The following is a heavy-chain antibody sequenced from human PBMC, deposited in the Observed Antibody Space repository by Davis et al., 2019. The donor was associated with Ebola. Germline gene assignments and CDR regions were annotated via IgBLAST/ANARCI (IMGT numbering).Heavy chain of an antibody. D-gene: IGHD3-9*01. CDR3: ARDFYDILTGYYKRGGRYYYYYGMDV. J-gene: IGHJ6*02. CDR2: ISGSGGST. Sequence: GGSLRLSCAASGFTFSSYAMSWVRQAPGKGLEWVSAISGSGGSTYYADSVQGRFTISRDNSKNTLYLQMNSLRAEDTAVYYCARDFYDILTGYYKRGGRYYYYYGMDVWGQGTTVTVSS. CDR1: GFTFSSYA. V-gene: IGHV3-23*01.